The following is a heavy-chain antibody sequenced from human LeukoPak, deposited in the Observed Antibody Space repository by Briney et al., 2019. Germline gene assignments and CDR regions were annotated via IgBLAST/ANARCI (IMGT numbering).Heavy chain of an antibody. CDR3: AKSYASGSFYDY. Sequence: GGLRLSCAASGFTFSNYGMSWVRQSPGKGLEWVSRVSGSGGRTYYADSVKGRFTISRDNSKNTLSLQMNNLRADDTAVYYCAKSYASGSFYDYWGQGTLVTVSS. CDR2: VSGSGGRT. J-gene: IGHJ4*02. CDR1: GFTFSNYG. V-gene: IGHV3-23*01. D-gene: IGHD3-10*01.